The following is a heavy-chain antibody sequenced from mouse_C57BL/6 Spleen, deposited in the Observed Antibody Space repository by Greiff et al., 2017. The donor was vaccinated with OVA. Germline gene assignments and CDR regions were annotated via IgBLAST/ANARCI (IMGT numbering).Heavy chain of an antibody. CDR3: AREDYDYPFAY. CDR2: ISYDGSN. V-gene: IGHV3-6*01. J-gene: IGHJ3*01. CDR1: GYSITSGYY. D-gene: IGHD2-4*01. Sequence: EVQLQESGPGLVKPSQSLSLTCSVTGYSITSGYYWNWIRQFPGNKLEWMGYISYDGSNNYNPSLKNRIPITRDTSKNQFFLKLNSVTTEDTATYYCAREDYDYPFAYWGQGTLVTVSA.